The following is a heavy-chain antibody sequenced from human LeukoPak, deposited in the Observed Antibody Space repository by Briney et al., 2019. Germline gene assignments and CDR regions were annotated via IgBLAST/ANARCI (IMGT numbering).Heavy chain of an antibody. CDR2: ISYDGSNE. J-gene: IGHJ3*02. Sequence: PGRSLRLSCAASGFTFSSYGMHWVRQAPGKGLEWVAVISYDGSNEYYADSVKGRFTISRDNSKNTVYLQINTLRAEDTAVYYCARDRRDAYNIDAFDIWGQGTMVTVSS. CDR1: GFTFSSYG. V-gene: IGHV3-30*03. D-gene: IGHD5-24*01. CDR3: ARDRRDAYNIDAFDI.